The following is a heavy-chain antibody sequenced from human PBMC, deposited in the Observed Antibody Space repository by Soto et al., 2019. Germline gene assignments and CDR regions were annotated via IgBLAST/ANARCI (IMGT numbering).Heavy chain of an antibody. CDR3: ARSVILTGGSYKGLIRLHYFDT. CDR2: IYYSGST. CDR1: GGSLRNYY. J-gene: IGHJ4*02. Sequence: SLTCTVSGGSLRNYYWSWIRQPPGKGLEWIGYIYYSGSTNYNPSLKSRVTISVDTSKNQFSPNVDSVTAADTAVYYCARSVILTGGSYKGLIRLHYFDTWGPGTLVTVSS. D-gene: IGHD3-9*01. V-gene: IGHV4-59*12.